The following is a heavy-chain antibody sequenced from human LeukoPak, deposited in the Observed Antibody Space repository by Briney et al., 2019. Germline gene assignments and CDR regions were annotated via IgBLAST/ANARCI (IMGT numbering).Heavy chain of an antibody. V-gene: IGHV1-18*01. CDR2: ISTYNGNT. CDR1: GYTFSTYG. J-gene: IGHJ4*02. D-gene: IGHD2-15*01. CDR3: ARAGDCSGGDCYMPSDY. Sequence: GASVKVSCKASGYTFSTYGISWVRQAPGQGLEWVGWISTYNGNTNYAQRLQDRVTMTTDTATRTTYMELSSLRSDDTAVYYCARAGDCSGGDCYMPSDYWGQGTLVTVSS.